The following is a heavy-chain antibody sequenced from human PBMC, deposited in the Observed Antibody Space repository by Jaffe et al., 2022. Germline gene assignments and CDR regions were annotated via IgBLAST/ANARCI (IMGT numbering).Heavy chain of an antibody. V-gene: IGHV4-38-2*01. CDR1: GYSISSGYY. CDR3: ARYSEWLAD. D-gene: IGHD6-19*01. J-gene: IGHJ4*02. Sequence: QVQLQESGPGLVKPSETLSLTCAVSGYSISSGYYWGWIRQPPGKGLEWIGSIYHSGSTYYNPSLKSRVTISVDTSKNQFSLKLSSVTAADTAVYYCARYSEWLADWGQGTLVTVSS. CDR2: IYHSGST.